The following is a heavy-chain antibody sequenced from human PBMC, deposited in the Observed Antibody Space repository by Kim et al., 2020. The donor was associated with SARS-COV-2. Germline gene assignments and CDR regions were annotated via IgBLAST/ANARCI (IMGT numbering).Heavy chain of an antibody. J-gene: IGHJ3*02. CDR1: GFTFTSSA. D-gene: IGHD6-19*01. CDR3: AREWLTLRRNAFDI. V-gene: IGHV1-58*01. Sequence: SVKVSCKASGFTFTSSAVQWVRQARGQRLEWIGWIVVGSGNTNYAQKFQERVTITRDMSTSTAYMELSSLRSEDTAVYYCAREWLTLRRNAFDIWGQGTMVTVSS. CDR2: IVVGSGNT.